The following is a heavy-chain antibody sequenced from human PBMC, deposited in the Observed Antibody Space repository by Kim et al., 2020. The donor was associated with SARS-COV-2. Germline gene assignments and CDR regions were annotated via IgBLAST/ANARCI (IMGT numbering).Heavy chain of an antibody. J-gene: IGHJ4*02. Sequence: EGSLRLSCAVSGFRFSDSWMSWVRQAPGKGLEWVANINEPGTDKYYVDSLEGRFIISRDNAKSSLYLQMNSLRVEDTAVYFCARDPHRGALDYWGQGVLVTVSS. CDR2: INEPGTDK. CDR1: GFRFSDSW. V-gene: IGHV3-7*01. CDR3: ARDPHRGALDY. D-gene: IGHD2-15*01.